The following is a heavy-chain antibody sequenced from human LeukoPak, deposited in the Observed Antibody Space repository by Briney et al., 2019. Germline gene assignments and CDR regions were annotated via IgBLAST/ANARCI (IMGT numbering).Heavy chain of an antibody. CDR3: ARDGRSGPNWFDP. CDR1: GFTFSDYY. Sequence: GGSLRLSCAASGFTFSDYYMSWICQAPGKGLEWVSYISSSSSYTNYADSVKGRFTISRDNAKNSLYLQMNSLRAEDTAVYYCARDGRSGPNWFDPWGQGTLVTVSS. CDR2: ISSSSSYT. D-gene: IGHD7-27*01. V-gene: IGHV3-11*06. J-gene: IGHJ5*02.